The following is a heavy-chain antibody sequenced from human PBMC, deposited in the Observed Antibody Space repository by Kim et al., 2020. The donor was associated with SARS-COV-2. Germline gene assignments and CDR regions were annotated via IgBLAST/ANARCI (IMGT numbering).Heavy chain of an antibody. Sequence: ASVKVSCKASGYTFTSYAMHWVRQAPGQRLEWMGWINAGNGNTKYSQKFQGRVTITRDTSASTAYMELSSLRSEDTAVYYCARDLPPGSSSWYGGDYYYGMDVWGQGTTVTVSS. J-gene: IGHJ6*02. V-gene: IGHV1-3*01. CDR1: GYTFTSYA. D-gene: IGHD6-13*01. CDR2: INAGNGNT. CDR3: ARDLPPGSSSWYGGDYYYGMDV.